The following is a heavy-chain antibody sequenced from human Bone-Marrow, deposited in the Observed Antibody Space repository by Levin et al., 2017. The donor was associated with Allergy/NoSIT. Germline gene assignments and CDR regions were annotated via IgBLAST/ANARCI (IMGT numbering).Heavy chain of an antibody. CDR2: IYTSGST. CDR3: ARDNYDILTGYLWYYYMDV. J-gene: IGHJ6*03. V-gene: IGHV4-61*02. CDR1: GGSISSGSYY. D-gene: IGHD3-9*01. Sequence: SETLSLTCTVSGGSISSGSYYWSWIRQPAGKGLEWIGRIYTSGSTNYNPSLKSRVTISVDTSKNQFSLKLSSVTAADTAVYYCARDNYDILTGYLWYYYMDVWGKGTTVTVSS.